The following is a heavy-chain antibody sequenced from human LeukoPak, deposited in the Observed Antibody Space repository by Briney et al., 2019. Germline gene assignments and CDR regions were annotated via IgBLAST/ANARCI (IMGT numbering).Heavy chain of an antibody. CDR2: IKQEGSEK. J-gene: IGHJ4*02. CDR3: ARFRYYYDSSGYHGGDFDY. CDR1: GFTLSSFW. Sequence: GGARRLSCAASGFTLSSFWMSRVRQAPGKGLERVANIKQEGSEKYYVCSVKGRFTISRDNAKNSLYLQMNSLRAEDTAVYYCARFRYYYDSSGYHGGDFDYWGQGTLVTVSS. V-gene: IGHV3-7*01. D-gene: IGHD3-22*01.